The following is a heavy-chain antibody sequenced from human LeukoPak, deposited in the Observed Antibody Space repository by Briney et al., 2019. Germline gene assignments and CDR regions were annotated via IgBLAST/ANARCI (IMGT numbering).Heavy chain of an antibody. V-gene: IGHV1-69*02. J-gene: IGHJ4*02. Sequence: GASVKVSCKASGGTFSSYTISWVRQAPGQGLEWMGRIIPILGIANYAQKFQGRVTITADKSTSTAYMELRSLRSDDTAVYYCARGDYGSGSYRYFDYWGQGTLVTVSS. CDR1: GGTFSSYT. CDR3: ARGDYGSGSYRYFDY. CDR2: IIPILGIA. D-gene: IGHD3-10*01.